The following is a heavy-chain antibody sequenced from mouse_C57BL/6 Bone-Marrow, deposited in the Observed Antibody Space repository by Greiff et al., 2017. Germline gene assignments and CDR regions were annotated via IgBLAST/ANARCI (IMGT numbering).Heavy chain of an antibody. J-gene: IGHJ2*01. D-gene: IGHD1-1*01. CDR2: INPYNGGT. V-gene: IGHV1-19*01. Sequence: EVQLQESGPVLVKPGASVKMSCKASGYTFTDYYMNWVKQSHGKSLGWIGVINPYNGGTSYNQKFKGKATLTVDKSSSTAYMELNSLTSEDSAVYYCAKRVYYYGSSSRHYFDYWGQGTTLTVSS. CDR3: AKRVYYYGSSSRHYFDY. CDR1: GYTFTDYY.